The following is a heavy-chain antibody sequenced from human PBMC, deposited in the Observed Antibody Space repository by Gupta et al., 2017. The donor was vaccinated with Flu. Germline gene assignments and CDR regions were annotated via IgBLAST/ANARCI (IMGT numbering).Heavy chain of an antibody. CDR2: ISSSAVT. Sequence: LVESGGGLVQPGGSLRLSCVASGLTFSPYEMNWVRLTPGKGLEWVAFISSSAVTYHTDSVKGRFTISRDNAKNSVYLQMNSLRAEDTGLYYCARGHWDLWGQGTPVTVSS. V-gene: IGHV3-48*03. CDR3: ARGHWDL. J-gene: IGHJ4*02. D-gene: IGHD1-26*01. CDR1: GLTFSPYE.